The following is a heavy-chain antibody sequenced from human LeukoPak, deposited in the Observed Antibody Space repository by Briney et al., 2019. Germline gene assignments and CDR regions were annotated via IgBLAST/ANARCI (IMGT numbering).Heavy chain of an antibody. V-gene: IGHV3-23*01. CDR2: IGDSGADT. CDR3: ARRPRDTSGYYLGAVHG. D-gene: IGHD3-22*01. Sequence: GGALVLSFPASGFTFTNYPMTWVRPAPGKGLEWVCVIGDSGADTYYSDSVKGRFTVSRDNTQNTLFLHMSSLGAEDTAVYFCARRPRDTSGYYLGAVHGGGQRTTIAVS. CDR1: GFTFTNYP. J-gene: IGHJ3*01.